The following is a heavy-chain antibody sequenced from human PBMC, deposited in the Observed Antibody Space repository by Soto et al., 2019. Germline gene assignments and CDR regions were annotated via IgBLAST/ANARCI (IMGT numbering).Heavy chain of an antibody. V-gene: IGHV1-8*01. Sequence: ASVKVSCKASGYTFTSYDINWVRQATGQGLEWMGWMNPNSGNTGYAQKFQGRVTMTRNTSISTAYMELSSLRSEDTAVYYCARGPLHNWNYGPKKSWFDPWGQGTLVTVSS. CDR1: GYTFTSYD. D-gene: IGHD1-7*01. CDR2: MNPNSGNT. CDR3: ARGPLHNWNYGPKKSWFDP. J-gene: IGHJ5*02.